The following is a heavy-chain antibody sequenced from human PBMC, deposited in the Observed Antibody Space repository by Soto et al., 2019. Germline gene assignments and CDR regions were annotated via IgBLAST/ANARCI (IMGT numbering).Heavy chain of an antibody. D-gene: IGHD3-10*01. Sequence: PSETLSLTCTVSGGSISSGGYYWSWIRQHPGKGLEWIGYIYYSGSTYYNPSLKSRVTISVDTSKNQFSLKLSSVTAADTAVYYCARGSSITMVRGVIITFFDYWGQGTLVTVSS. V-gene: IGHV4-31*03. J-gene: IGHJ4*02. CDR1: GGSISSGGYY. CDR2: IYYSGST. CDR3: ARGSSITMVRGVIITFFDY.